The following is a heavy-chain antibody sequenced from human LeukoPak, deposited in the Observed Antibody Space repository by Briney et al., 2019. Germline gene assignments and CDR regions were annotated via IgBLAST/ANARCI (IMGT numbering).Heavy chain of an antibody. J-gene: IGHJ4*02. CDR1: GFSFTSYG. D-gene: IGHD2-15*01. CDR3: AKDLLRGGPATCLDN. CDR2: ISYDGRDQ. V-gene: IGHV3-30*18. Sequence: GGSLRLSCVASGFSFTSYGMHWVRQAPGKGLEWVALISYDGRDQFYAASVKGRFTISRDTSKGTLYLQMNSLRPGDTAVYYCAKDLLRGGPATCLDNWGQGTLVTVSS.